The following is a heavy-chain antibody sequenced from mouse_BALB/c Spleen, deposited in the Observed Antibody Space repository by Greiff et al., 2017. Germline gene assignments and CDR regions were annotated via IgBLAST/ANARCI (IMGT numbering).Heavy chain of an antibody. CDR2: ISSGSSTI. Sequence: EVKLVESGGGLVQPGGSRKLSCAVSGFTFSSFGMHWVRQAPEKGLEWVAYISSGSSTIYYADTVKGRFTISRDNPKNTLFLQMTSLRSEDTAMYYCARSGNAMDYWGQGASVTVSS. J-gene: IGHJ4*01. V-gene: IGHV5-17*02. CDR3: ARSGNAMDY. CDR1: GFTFSSFG.